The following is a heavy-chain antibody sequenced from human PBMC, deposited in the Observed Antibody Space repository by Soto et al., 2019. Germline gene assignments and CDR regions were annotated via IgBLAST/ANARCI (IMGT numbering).Heavy chain of an antibody. Sequence: QVQLQESGPGLLKSSETLSLTCTVSGGSIRGHYWSWIRQPAGKGLEWIGRIYSSGSSNYNPSLQSRVTLSVDTSKSQISLKMRSVTAADTAVYYCARDSKIWFDPWGKGTLVTVSS. CDR3: ARDSKIWFDP. CDR1: GGSIRGHY. CDR2: IYSSGSS. V-gene: IGHV4-4*07. J-gene: IGHJ5*02.